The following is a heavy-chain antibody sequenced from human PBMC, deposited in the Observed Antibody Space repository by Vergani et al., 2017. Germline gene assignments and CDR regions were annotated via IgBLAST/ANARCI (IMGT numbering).Heavy chain of an antibody. Sequence: QVQLQEWGAGLLKTSETLSLTCGVSGGSISSGAFSWGWIRQPPGRGLQWIGHIFQSGSPDYNASLKSRVNISLDKSKNHFSLSLSSVTAADTAVYYCARVRRDDSSGYYYYYGMDVWGQGTTVTVSS. CDR2: IFQSGSP. J-gene: IGHJ6*02. V-gene: IGHV4-30-2*01. D-gene: IGHD3-22*01. CDR1: GGSISSGAFS. CDR3: ARVRRDDSSGYYYYYGMDV.